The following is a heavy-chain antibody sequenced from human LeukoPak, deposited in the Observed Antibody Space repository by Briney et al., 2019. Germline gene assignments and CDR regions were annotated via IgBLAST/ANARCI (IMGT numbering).Heavy chain of an antibody. CDR3: ARGPSGGNGFSY. J-gene: IGHJ4*02. CDR1: GFTFSSYW. CDR2: IKQDGSER. D-gene: IGHD2-15*01. V-gene: IGHV3-7*04. Sequence: GVSLRLSCAVSGFTFSSYWMSWVRQAPGKGLEWVANIKQDGSERYYVDSVKGRFTISRDNAKNSLYLQMSSLRAEDTAVYYCARGPSGGNGFSYWGQGTLVTVSS.